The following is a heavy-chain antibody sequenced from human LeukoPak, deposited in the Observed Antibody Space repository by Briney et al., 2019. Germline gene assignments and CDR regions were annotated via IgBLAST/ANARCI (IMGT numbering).Heavy chain of an antibody. CDR3: ARHRQPHDYGGDFDY. D-gene: IGHD4-23*01. Sequence: SETLPLTCTVSGYSISSGYYWGWIRQPPGKGLEWIGSIYYSGSTYYNPSLKSRVTISVDTSKNQFSLKLSSVTAADTAVYYCARHRQPHDYGGDFDYWGQGTLVTVSS. V-gene: IGHV4-38-2*02. CDR2: IYYSGST. J-gene: IGHJ4*02. CDR1: GYSISSGYY.